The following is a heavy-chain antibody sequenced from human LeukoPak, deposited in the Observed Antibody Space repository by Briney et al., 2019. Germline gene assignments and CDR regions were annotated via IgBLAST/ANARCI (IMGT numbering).Heavy chain of an antibody. CDR2: IYDSRST. Sequence: SETLSLTCSVSGGSISSYYWTWIRQPPGKGLEWIGYIYDSRSTNYNSSLKSRVTISVDTSKSQLSLKLSSVIASDTAVYYCARGDSSGWGLDYWGLGTLVTVSS. CDR3: ARGDSSGWGLDY. D-gene: IGHD6-19*01. J-gene: IGHJ4*02. CDR1: GGSISSYY. V-gene: IGHV4-59*01.